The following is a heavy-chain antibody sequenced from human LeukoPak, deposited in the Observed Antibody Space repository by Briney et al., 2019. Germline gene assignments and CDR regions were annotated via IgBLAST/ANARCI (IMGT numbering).Heavy chain of an antibody. Sequence: GGSLRLSCAASGFTFSSYAMSWVRQAPGKGLEWVSGISVSGDSTYYADSVKGRSTISRDNSKNTLYLQMNSLRAEDTAVYYCAKDLYYYASGTGDYWGQGTLVTVSS. CDR1: GFTFSSYA. J-gene: IGHJ4*02. CDR2: ISVSGDST. CDR3: AKDLYYYASGTGDY. D-gene: IGHD3-10*01. V-gene: IGHV3-23*01.